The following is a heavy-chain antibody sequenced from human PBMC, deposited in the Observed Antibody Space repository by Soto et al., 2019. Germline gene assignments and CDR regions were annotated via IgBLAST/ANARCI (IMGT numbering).Heavy chain of an antibody. CDR2: IYSGGST. J-gene: IGHJ4*02. CDR1: GFTVSSNY. V-gene: IGHV3-66*01. D-gene: IGHD3-10*01. Sequence: PGGSLRLSCAASGFTVSSNYMSWVRQAPGKGLEWVSVIYSGGSTYYADSVKGRFTISRDNSKNTLYLQMNSLRAEDTAVYYCAREGLWFGDPIDYWGQGTLVTVSS. CDR3: AREGLWFGDPIDY.